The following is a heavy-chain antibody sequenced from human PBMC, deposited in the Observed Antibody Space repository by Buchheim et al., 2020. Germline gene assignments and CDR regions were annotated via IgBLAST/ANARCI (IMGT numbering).Heavy chain of an antibody. Sequence: EAQLVESGGGLVQPGGSLRLSCAASGFPFSSFEMNWFRQAPGKGPEWIAYIRSSGSTTSYADSVRGRFTISRDDAKNSLYLQMNSLRAEDTAVYYCARGNPKSGYCSGTNSYWGQGTL. CDR3: ARGNPKSGYCSGTNSY. CDR1: GFPFSSFE. V-gene: IGHV3-48*03. J-gene: IGHJ1*01. D-gene: IGHD2-2*03. CDR2: IRSSGSTT.